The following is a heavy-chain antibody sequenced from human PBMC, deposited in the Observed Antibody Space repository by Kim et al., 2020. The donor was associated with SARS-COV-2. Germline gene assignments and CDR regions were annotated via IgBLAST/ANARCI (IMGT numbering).Heavy chain of an antibody. J-gene: IGHJ6*02. CDR2: IIPIFGTA. CDR1: GGTFSSYA. CDR3: ARGYWGRGELPYYYYYGMDV. Sequence: SVKVSCKASGGTFSSYAISWVRQAPGQGLEWMGGIIPIFGTANYAQKFQGRVTITADESTSTAYMELSSLRSEDTAVYYCARGYWGRGELPYYYYYGMDVWGQGTTVTVSS. V-gene: IGHV1-69*13. D-gene: IGHD1-26*01.